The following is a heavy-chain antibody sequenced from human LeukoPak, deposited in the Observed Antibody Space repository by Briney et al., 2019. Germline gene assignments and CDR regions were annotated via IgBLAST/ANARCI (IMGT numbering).Heavy chain of an antibody. CDR2: IYSSGGT. Sequence: SETLPLTCTVSGFSISTYSWSWIRQPPGKGLEWVGYIYSSGGTDHNPSLKSRVTMSVDTSTNQLSLKLNSVTAADTAVYYCARAKRWENDAFDIWGQGTLVTVAS. J-gene: IGHJ3*02. CDR3: ARAKRWENDAFDI. D-gene: IGHD1-26*01. CDR1: GFSISTYS. V-gene: IGHV4-59*01.